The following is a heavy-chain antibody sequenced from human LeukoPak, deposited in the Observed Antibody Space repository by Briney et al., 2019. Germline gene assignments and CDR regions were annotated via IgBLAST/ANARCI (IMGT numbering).Heavy chain of an antibody. V-gene: IGHV4-34*01. Sequence: SETLSLTCAVYGVSFSGYYWSWIRQPPGKGLEWIGEIYHSGSTNYNPSLKSRVTISVDTSKNQFSLKLSSVTAADTAVYYCARRGISDDYWGQGTLVTVSS. CDR1: GVSFSGYY. CDR3: ARRGISDDY. J-gene: IGHJ4*02. CDR2: IYHSGST. D-gene: IGHD3-16*01.